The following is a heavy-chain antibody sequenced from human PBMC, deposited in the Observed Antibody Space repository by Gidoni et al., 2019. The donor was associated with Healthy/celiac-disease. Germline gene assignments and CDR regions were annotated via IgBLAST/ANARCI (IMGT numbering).Heavy chain of an antibody. CDR1: GGSFSGYY. CDR3: ARDRGYYYGSGSYYKPYYFDY. CDR2: INHSGST. V-gene: IGHV4-34*01. J-gene: IGHJ4*02. D-gene: IGHD3-10*01. Sequence: QVQLQQWGAGLLKPSETLSLTCAVYGGSFSGYYWSWLRQPPGKGLEGIGEINHSGSTNYNPSLKSRVTISVDTSKNQSSLKLSSVTAADTAVYYCARDRGYYYGSGSYYKPYYFDYWGQGTLVTVSS.